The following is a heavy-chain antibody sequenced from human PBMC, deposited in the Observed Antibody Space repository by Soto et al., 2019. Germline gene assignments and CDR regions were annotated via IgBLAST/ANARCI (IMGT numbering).Heavy chain of an antibody. J-gene: IGHJ4*02. Sequence: PWQTLSLICAISGDSVSINTAAWNWIRSSPSRGLEWLGRTYYRSNWRHDYAVSVKSRITVNPDTSKNHFSLQLNSVTPDDTAVYYCARGVAGSGFDLWGQGTLVTVSS. D-gene: IGHD6-19*01. CDR2: TYYRSNWRH. V-gene: IGHV6-1*01. CDR1: GDSVSINTAA. CDR3: ARGVAGSGFDL.